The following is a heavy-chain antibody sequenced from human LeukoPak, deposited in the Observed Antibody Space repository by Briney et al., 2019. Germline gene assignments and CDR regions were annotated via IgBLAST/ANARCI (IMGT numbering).Heavy chain of an antibody. V-gene: IGHV1-18*01. J-gene: IGHJ4*02. CDR3: ARDYSHYCSSTSCSFYFDY. Sequence: GASVTVSCKASGYTFTNYGITWVRQAPGQGLEWMGWISAYKGNTRYAQKFQGRVTMTTDTSTSTAYLELRSLRSDDTAIYYCARDYSHYCSSTSCSFYFDYWGQGTLVTASS. CDR1: GYTFTNYG. CDR2: ISAYKGNT. D-gene: IGHD2-2*01.